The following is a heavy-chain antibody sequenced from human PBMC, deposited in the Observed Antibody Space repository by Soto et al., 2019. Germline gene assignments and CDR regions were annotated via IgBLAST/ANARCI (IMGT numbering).Heavy chain of an antibody. D-gene: IGHD1-1*01. V-gene: IGHV4-34*01. CDR3: VRGPYNYNSRYFDY. Sequence: ETLSLTCTVSGGSFSGYFWTWIRQPPGKGLEWLAEINHSGITNYNPSVESRVSMSVDTSKNQFSLRLYSVTAADTAVYYCVRGPYNYNSRYFDYWGQGTLVTVSS. J-gene: IGHJ4*02. CDR2: INHSGIT. CDR1: GGSFSGYF.